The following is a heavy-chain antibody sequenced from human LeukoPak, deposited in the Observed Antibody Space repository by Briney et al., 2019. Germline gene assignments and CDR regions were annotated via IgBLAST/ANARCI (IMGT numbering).Heavy chain of an antibody. V-gene: IGHV4-34*01. D-gene: IGHD6-13*01. J-gene: IGHJ4*02. CDR1: GGSFSGYY. CDR2: INHSGST. Sequence: ASETLSLTCAVYGGSFSGYYWSWIRQPPGKGLEWIGEINHSGSTNYNPSLKSRVTISVDTSKNQFSLKLSSVTAADTAVYYCARRTSRFIAAAGGYYFDYWGQGTLVTVSS. CDR3: ARRTSRFIAAAGGYYFDY.